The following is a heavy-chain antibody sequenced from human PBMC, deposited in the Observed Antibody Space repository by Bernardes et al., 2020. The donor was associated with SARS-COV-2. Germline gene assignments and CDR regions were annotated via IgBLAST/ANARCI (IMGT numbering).Heavy chain of an antibody. Sequence: GGSLRLSCAASGFTFSSFGMHWVRQAPGKGLEWVAVISYDGSNEYSAYSVKGRFIISRDNSKNTLYLQMNSLRAEDTAVYYCAKESHFVGGDGFEIWGQGTLVTVSS. J-gene: IGHJ3*02. CDR3: AKESHFVGGDGFEI. CDR1: GFTFSSFG. CDR2: ISYDGSNE. V-gene: IGHV3-30*18. D-gene: IGHD3-3*01.